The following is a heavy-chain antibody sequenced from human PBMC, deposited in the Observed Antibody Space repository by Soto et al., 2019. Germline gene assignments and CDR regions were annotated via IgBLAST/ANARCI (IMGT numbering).Heavy chain of an antibody. CDR2: IDHRGTT. D-gene: IGHD5-12*01. CDR3: ATGGGWLPDT. V-gene: IGHV4-59*02. CDR1: GASVNSNY. J-gene: IGHJ4*02. Sequence: QAQLRESGPGLVKPSETLSLSCTVSGASVNSNYWSWIRQSPGKGLEWIGYIDHRGTTNYNPSLKSRVTISSDTPKNQFSLRLSSVTAVDTAVYYCATGGGWLPDTWGQGTLVTVSS.